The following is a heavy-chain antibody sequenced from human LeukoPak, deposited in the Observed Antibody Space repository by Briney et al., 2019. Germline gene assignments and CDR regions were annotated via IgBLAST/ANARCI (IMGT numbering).Heavy chain of an antibody. Sequence: GGSLRLSCEASGFTFSSYATTWVRQAPGKGLEWVSAITNSGGGTYYADSVKGRFTISRDNSKNTLYLQMNSLKAEDTAVYYCVKFVGAKGYWGQGTLVTVSS. CDR2: ITNSGGGT. V-gene: IGHV3-23*01. J-gene: IGHJ4*02. CDR3: VKFVGAKGY. CDR1: GFTFSSYA. D-gene: IGHD1-26*01.